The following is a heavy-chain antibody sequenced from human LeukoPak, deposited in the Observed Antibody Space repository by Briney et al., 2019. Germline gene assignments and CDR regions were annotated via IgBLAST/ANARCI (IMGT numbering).Heavy chain of an antibody. D-gene: IGHD6-19*01. V-gene: IGHV3-72*01. J-gene: IGHJ4*02. Sequence: GGSLRLSCAGSGFTFSDHYMDWVRQAPGKGLEWVGLIKNKANSYTTKYAASVEGRFTISRDDSKNSVYLQMNSLKTEDTAIYYCARLSRPRGSGWYYFDYWGQGTLVTVSS. CDR2: IKNKANSYTT. CDR3: ARLSRPRGSGWYYFDY. CDR1: GFTFSDHY.